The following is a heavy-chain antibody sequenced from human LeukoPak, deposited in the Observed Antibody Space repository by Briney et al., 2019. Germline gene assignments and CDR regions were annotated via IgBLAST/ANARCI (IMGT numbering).Heavy chain of an antibody. D-gene: IGHD4-17*01. CDR3: VRDNFPYGETR. CDR2: INSDGSST. CDR1: GFTFSSYE. J-gene: IGHJ4*02. Sequence: GGSLRLSCAASGFTFSSYEMNWVRQAPGKGLVWVSRINSDGSSTSYADSVKGRFTISRDNAKNTLYLQMNSLRAEDTAVYYCVRDNFPYGETRWGQGTLVTVSS. V-gene: IGHV3-74*01.